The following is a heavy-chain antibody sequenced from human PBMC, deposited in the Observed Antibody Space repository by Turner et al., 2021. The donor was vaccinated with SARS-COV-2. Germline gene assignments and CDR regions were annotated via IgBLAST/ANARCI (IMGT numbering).Heavy chain of an antibody. CDR1: GGTFSSYA. D-gene: IGHD1-7*01. J-gene: IGHJ4*02. V-gene: IGHV1-69*01. CDR3: ARSHNWNYVDFDY. CDR2: ISPIFGTA. Sequence: QVQLVQSGAEVKKPGSSVTVSCKASGGTFSSYAIHWVRQAPGQGLEWMGGISPIFGTANYAQKFQGRVTITADESTSTAYMELSSLRSEDTAVYYCARSHNWNYVDFDYWGQGTLVTVSS.